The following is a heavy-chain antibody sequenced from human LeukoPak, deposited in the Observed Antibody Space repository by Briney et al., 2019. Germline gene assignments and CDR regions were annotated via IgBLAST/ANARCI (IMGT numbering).Heavy chain of an antibody. V-gene: IGHV4-61*01. CDR1: GGSVSSGSYY. CDR2: IHNSGST. D-gene: IGHD5-18*01. J-gene: IGHJ4*02. Sequence: SETLSLTCTVSGGSVSSGSYYWTWIRQPPGKGLEWIGYIHNSGSTNYNPSLKSRVTISVDTSKNQFSLKVTSLTAADTAVYYCARGRGYIYGFPFDYWGQGTLVTVSS. CDR3: ARGRGYIYGFPFDY.